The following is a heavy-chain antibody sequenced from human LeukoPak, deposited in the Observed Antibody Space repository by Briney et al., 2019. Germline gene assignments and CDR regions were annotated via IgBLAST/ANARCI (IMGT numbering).Heavy chain of an antibody. D-gene: IGHD1-26*01. CDR1: GFTFSSYA. J-gene: IGHJ4*02. V-gene: IGHV3-23*01. CDR3: AKDLARVERYSGTYYEFGTVRKFDY. CDR2: ISGSGGST. Sequence: QPGGSLRLSCAASGFTFSSYAMTWVRQAPGKGLEWVSAISGSGGSTYYADSVKGRFTISRDNPKNTLYLQMNSLRAEDTAVYYCAKDLARVERYSGTYYEFGTVRKFDYWGQGTLVTVSS.